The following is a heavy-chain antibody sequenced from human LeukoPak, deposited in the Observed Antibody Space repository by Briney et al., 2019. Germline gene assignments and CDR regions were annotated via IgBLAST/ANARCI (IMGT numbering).Heavy chain of an antibody. CDR3: ARDLTLRPENWYYYDSDY. D-gene: IGHD3-22*01. V-gene: IGHV3-30-3*01. CDR1: GFTFSSYA. CDR2: ISYDGSNK. Sequence: GGSLRLSCAASGFTFSSYAMHWVRQAPGKGLEWVAVISYDGSNKYYADSVKGRFTISRDNSKNTLYLQMNSLRAEDTAVYYCARDLTLRPENWYYYDSDYWGQGTLVTVSS. J-gene: IGHJ4*02.